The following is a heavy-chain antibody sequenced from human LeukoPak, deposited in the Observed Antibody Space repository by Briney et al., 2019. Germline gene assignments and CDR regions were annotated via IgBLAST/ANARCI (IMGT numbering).Heavy chain of an antibody. J-gene: IGHJ4*02. Sequence: GGSLRLSCAASGFTFSNYWMNWISQAPGKGLEWVANIKEDGSEEYYVDSVKGRFTISRDNAKNSLYLQMNSLRAEDTAVYYCARDNGDYWGQGTLVTVSS. CDR2: IKEDGSEE. CDR1: GFTFSNYW. V-gene: IGHV3-7*01. CDR3: ARDNGDY.